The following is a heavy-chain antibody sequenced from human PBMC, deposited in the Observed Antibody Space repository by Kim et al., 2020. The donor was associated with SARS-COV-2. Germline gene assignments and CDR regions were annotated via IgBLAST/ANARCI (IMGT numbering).Heavy chain of an antibody. J-gene: IGHJ4*02. Sequence: YAQKCQGRVTITADESTSTAYMELSSLRSEDTAVYYCAREGYSSSSQIDYWGQGTLVTVSS. CDR3: AREGYSSSSQIDY. V-gene: IGHV1-69*01. D-gene: IGHD6-6*01.